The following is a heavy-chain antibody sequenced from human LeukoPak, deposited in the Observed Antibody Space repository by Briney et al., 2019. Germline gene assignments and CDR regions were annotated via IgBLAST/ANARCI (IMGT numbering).Heavy chain of an antibody. D-gene: IGHD5-18*01. CDR2: IYSSGST. CDR3: ARGYGYYFES. V-gene: IGHV4-59*03. Sequence: SETLSLTCTVSGGSISSYYWNWIRQPPGKGLEWIGYIYSSGSTNYNPSLKSRVAISVDTSRNQFSLKLSSVTTADTAVYCCARGYGYYFESWGQGTLVTVSS. CDR1: GGSISSYY. J-gene: IGHJ4*02.